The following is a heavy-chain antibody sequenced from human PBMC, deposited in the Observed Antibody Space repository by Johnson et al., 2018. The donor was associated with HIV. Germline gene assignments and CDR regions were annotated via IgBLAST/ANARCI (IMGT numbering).Heavy chain of an antibody. CDR2: IWYDGSNK. CDR1: GFTFSSYG. D-gene: IGHD5-12*01. J-gene: IGHJ3*02. CDR3: AKDFGYPRPRDAFDI. V-gene: IGHV3-33*06. Sequence: QVQLVESGGGVVQPGRSLRLSCAASGFTFSSYGIHWVRQAPGKGLEWVAVIWYDGSNKYYADSVKGRFTISRDNSKNTLYLQMNSLRAEDTAVYYCAKDFGYPRPRDAFDIWGQGTMVTVSS.